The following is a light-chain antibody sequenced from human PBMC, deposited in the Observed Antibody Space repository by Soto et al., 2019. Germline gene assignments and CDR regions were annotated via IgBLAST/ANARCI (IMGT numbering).Light chain of an antibody. Sequence: QSVLTQPPSVSAAPGQKVTISCSGSSSNIGKNYVSWYQQLPGTAPKLLIYENNYRPSGIPDRFSGSRSGTSATLGITGLQTGDEADYYCGTWDNSLRSWVFGGGTKVTVL. CDR1: SSNIGKNY. J-gene: IGLJ3*02. CDR2: ENN. V-gene: IGLV1-51*01. CDR3: GTWDNSLRSWV.